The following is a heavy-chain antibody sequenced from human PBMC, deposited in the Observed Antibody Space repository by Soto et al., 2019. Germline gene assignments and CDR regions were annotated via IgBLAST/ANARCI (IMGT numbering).Heavy chain of an antibody. V-gene: IGHV3-23*01. J-gene: IGHJ4*02. D-gene: IGHD3-22*01. CDR1: GFTYVKYA. Sequence: EVQLLESGGVLVQPGGSLRLSCEASGFTYVKYAMSWVRQAPGKGLEWVSGISGDAGRTFYADSVKGRFTISRDNSKNTVYLQMNSLRVEDTAVYYCVKDTVVVINGGDFDYWGQGTLVTVSS. CDR3: VKDTVVVINGGDFDY. CDR2: ISGDAGRT.